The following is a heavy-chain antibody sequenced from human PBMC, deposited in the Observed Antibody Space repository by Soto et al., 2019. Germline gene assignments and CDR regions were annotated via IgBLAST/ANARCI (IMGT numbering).Heavy chain of an antibody. CDR2: IKQDGSER. Sequence: GGSLRLSCAASGFTFSTYWLSWVRQAPGKGLEWVANIKQDGSERYYVDSVKGRFTISRDNAKNSLYLQMNSLRAEDTAVYYCARDSGTSDYWGQGTLVTVSS. J-gene: IGHJ4*02. CDR1: GFTFSTYW. CDR3: ARDSGTSDY. V-gene: IGHV3-7*01. D-gene: IGHD1-1*01.